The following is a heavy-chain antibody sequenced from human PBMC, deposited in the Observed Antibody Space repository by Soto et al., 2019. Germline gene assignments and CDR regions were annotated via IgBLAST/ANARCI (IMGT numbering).Heavy chain of an antibody. J-gene: IGHJ4*02. CDR2: ISGSGGST. CDR1: GFTFSSYA. Sequence: GGSLRLSCAASGFTFSSYAMSWVRQAPGKGLEWVSAISGSGGSTYYADSVKGRFTISRDNSKNTLYLQMNSLRAEDTAVYYCAKGKLPPLRFLEWLFDYWGQGTLVTVSS. D-gene: IGHD3-3*01. V-gene: IGHV3-23*01. CDR3: AKGKLPPLRFLEWLFDY.